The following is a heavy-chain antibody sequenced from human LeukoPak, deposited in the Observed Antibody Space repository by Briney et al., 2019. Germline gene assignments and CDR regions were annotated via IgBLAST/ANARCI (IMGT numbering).Heavy chain of an antibody. J-gene: IGHJ6*02. CDR2: IYSGGST. D-gene: IGHD3-10*01. CDR1: GFTVSSNY. V-gene: IGHV3-53*01. Sequence: GGSLRLSCAASGFTVSSNYMSWVRQAPGKGLEWVSVIYSGGSTYYADSVKGRFTISRDNSKNTLYLQMNSLRAEDTAVYYCAKYGRSMVRGSPDYYGMDVWGQGTTVTVSS. CDR3: AKYGRSMVRGSPDYYGMDV.